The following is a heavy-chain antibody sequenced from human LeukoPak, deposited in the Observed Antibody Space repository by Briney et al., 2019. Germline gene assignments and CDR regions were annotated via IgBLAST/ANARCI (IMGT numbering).Heavy chain of an antibody. J-gene: IGHJ3*02. Sequence: GGSLRLSCAASGYTFSSYWMSWVRDAPAKGLERVANIKQDGSEKYYVDSVKGRYTISRDNAKNSLYLQMNSLRAEDTAVYYCARASWTRGAFDIWGQGTMVTVSS. D-gene: IGHD3/OR15-3a*01. CDR2: IKQDGSEK. V-gene: IGHV3-7*03. CDR1: GYTFSSYW. CDR3: ARASWTRGAFDI.